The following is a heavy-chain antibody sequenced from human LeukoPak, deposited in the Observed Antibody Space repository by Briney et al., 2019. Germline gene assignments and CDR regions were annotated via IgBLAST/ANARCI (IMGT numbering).Heavy chain of an antibody. Sequence: GASLNVSCKASGGTFSSYAISWVRQAPGQGLEWMGGIIPIFGTANYAQKFQGRVTITADESTSTAYMELSSLRSEDTAVYYCARVLDDSPTEYYFDYWGQGTLVTVSS. CDR3: ARVLDDSPTEYYFDY. J-gene: IGHJ4*02. V-gene: IGHV1-69*01. D-gene: IGHD3/OR15-3a*01. CDR2: IIPIFGTA. CDR1: GGTFSSYA.